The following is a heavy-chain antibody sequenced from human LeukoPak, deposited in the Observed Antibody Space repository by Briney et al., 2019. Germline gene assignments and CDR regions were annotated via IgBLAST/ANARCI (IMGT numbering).Heavy chain of an antibody. CDR1: GYTLTELS. V-gene: IGHV1-24*01. CDR3: ATSWFGESPSNWFDP. D-gene: IGHD3-10*01. Sequence: GASVKVSCKVSGYTLTELSMHWVRQAPGKGLEWMGGFDPEDGETIYAQKFQGRVTMTEDTSTDTAYMELSSLRSEDTAVYYCATSWFGESPSNWFDPWGQGTLVTVSS. J-gene: IGHJ5*02. CDR2: FDPEDGET.